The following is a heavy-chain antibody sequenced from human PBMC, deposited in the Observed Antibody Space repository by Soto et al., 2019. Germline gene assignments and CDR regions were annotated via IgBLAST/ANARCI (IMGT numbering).Heavy chain of an antibody. V-gene: IGHV4-4*02. D-gene: IGHD3-10*01. CDR3: AKGYGSGSYSHYGMDV. CDR2: IYQTGST. Sequence: QVQLQESGPGLVKPSETLSLTCTVSGGSFSSGLWWSWVRQTPGKGLEWIGEIYQTGSTNYNPSLRGRVIISLDKSNNQFSLNVNSVSAADTAVYYCAKGYGSGSYSHYGMDVWGQGTTVTVSS. CDR1: GGSFSSGLW. J-gene: IGHJ6*02.